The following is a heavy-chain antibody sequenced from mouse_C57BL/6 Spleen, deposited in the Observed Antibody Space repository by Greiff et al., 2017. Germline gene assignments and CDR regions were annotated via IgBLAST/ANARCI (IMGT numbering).Heavy chain of an antibody. CDR1: GYTFTSYW. Sequence: QVQLQQPGAELVKPGASVKLSCKASGYTFTSYWMHWVTQRPGQGLEWIGMIHPNSGSTNYNEKFKSKATLTLDKSSSTAYMPLSSLTSEDSAVYYCARGLRRDYWYFDVWGTGTTVTVSS. CDR2: IHPNSGST. V-gene: IGHV1-64*01. D-gene: IGHD1-2*01. CDR3: ARGLRRDYWYFDV. J-gene: IGHJ1*03.